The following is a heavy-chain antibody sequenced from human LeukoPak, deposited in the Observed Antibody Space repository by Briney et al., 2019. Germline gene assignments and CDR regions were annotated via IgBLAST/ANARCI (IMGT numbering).Heavy chain of an antibody. CDR2: INDDVT. Sequence: PGGSLRLSCTASGFSFSSYSMSWVRQPPGKGLEWISAINDDVTYYRDSVKGRFTISRDNSKNTLYLQMNSLRAEDTAVYYCAKDIRPLYYYDSSGYYPDAFDIWGQGTMVTVSS. CDR3: AKDIRPLYYYDSSGYYPDAFDI. D-gene: IGHD3-22*01. CDR1: GFSFSSYS. V-gene: IGHV3-23*01. J-gene: IGHJ3*02.